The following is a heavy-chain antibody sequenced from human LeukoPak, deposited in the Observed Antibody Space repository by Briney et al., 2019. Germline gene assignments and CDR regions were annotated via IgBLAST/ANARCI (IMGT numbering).Heavy chain of an antibody. CDR1: GGSFSGYY. CDR2: INHSGST. CDR3: ARVPDPITIFGVVIMDDAFDI. D-gene: IGHD3-3*01. Sequence: SETLSLTCAVYGGSFSGYYWSWIRQPPGKGLEWIGEINHSGSTNYNPSLKSRVTISVDTSKNQFSLKLSSVTAADTAVYYCARVPDPITIFGVVIMDDAFDIWGQGTMVTVSS. J-gene: IGHJ3*02. V-gene: IGHV4-34*01.